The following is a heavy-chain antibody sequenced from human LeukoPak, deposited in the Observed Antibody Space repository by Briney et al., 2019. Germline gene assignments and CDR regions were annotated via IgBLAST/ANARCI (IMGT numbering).Heavy chain of an antibody. CDR2: ISGSGGST. D-gene: IGHD2-2*01. Sequence: GGSLRLSCAASGFTFSSYAMSWVRQAPGKGLERVSAISGSGGSTYYADSVKGRFTISRDNSKNTLYLQMNSLRAEDTAVYYCAKPGGTIVVVPAAMTFVDYWGQGTLVTVSS. CDR1: GFTFSSYA. J-gene: IGHJ4*02. V-gene: IGHV3-23*01. CDR3: AKPGGTIVVVPAAMTFVDY.